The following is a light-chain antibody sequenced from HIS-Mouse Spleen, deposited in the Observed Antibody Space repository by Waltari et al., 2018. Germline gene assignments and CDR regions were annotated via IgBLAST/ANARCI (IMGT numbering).Light chain of an antibody. Sequence: SYVLTQPPSVSVAPGKTARITCGGNNLGSKSVPRYQQKPGQAPVLVVYDDSDRPSGIPERFSGSNSGNTATLTISRVEAGDEADYYCQVWDSSSDHVVFGGGTKLTVL. V-gene: IGLV3-21*03. CDR3: QVWDSSSDHVV. CDR1: NLGSKS. CDR2: DDS. J-gene: IGLJ2*01.